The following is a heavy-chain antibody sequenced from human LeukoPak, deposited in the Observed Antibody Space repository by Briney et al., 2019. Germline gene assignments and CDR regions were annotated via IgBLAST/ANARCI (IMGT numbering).Heavy chain of an antibody. CDR2: ITGSGRNT. Sequence: GGSLRLSCAASGLTLSSYLMSWVRQAPGKGLEWVSAITGSGRNTYYADSVKGRFTISRDNSKNTLYLQMNSLRAEDTAVYYCAKDLPRSKSFDYWGQGALVTVSS. V-gene: IGHV3-23*01. D-gene: IGHD5/OR15-5a*01. CDR1: GLTLSSYL. J-gene: IGHJ4*02. CDR3: AKDLPRSKSFDY.